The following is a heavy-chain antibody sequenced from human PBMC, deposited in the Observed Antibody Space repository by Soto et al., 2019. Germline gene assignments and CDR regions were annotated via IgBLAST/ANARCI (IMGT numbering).Heavy chain of an antibody. Sequence: QVQLQQWGAGLLKPSETLSLTCAVYGGSFSGYYWSWIRQPPGKGLEWIGEINHSGSTNYNPSLKRRVTLSVDPSEKQCPLRLRAVTDAVTAVYYGARRLSGGYCSSTGCRWVGWFDPWGQGTLVAVSS. V-gene: IGHV4-34*01. CDR1: GGSFSGYY. CDR3: ARRLSGGYCSSTGCRWVGWFDP. J-gene: IGHJ5*02. D-gene: IGHD2-2*01. CDR2: INHSGST.